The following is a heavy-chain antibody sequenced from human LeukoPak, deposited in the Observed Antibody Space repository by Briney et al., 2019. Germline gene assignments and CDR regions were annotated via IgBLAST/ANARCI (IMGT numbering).Heavy chain of an antibody. V-gene: IGHV3-23*01. Sequence: GGTLRLSCAASGFTFSSYAMSWVRQAPGKGLEWVSGFSVSDKTTYYADSVKGRFTISRDNSKNTLYLQINSLRAADTAVYYCAKDPSVYYGDYIIRWGQGTLVIVSS. CDR2: FSVSDKTT. D-gene: IGHD4-17*01. CDR1: GFTFSSYA. CDR3: AKDPSVYYGDYIIR. J-gene: IGHJ4*02.